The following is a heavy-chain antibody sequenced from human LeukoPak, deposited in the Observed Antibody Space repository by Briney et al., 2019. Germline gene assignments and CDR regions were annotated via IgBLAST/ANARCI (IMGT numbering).Heavy chain of an antibody. Sequence: SETLSLTCTVSGASISSGNYYWSWIRQPPGKGLEWIGYINHSGSTNYNPSLKSRVTISVDTSKNQFSLKLSSVTAADTAVYYCARNGQWARDYYYMDVWGKGTTVTVSS. CDR2: INHSGST. V-gene: IGHV4-30-2*01. CDR1: GASISSGNYY. CDR3: ARNGQWARDYYYMDV. J-gene: IGHJ6*03. D-gene: IGHD2-8*01.